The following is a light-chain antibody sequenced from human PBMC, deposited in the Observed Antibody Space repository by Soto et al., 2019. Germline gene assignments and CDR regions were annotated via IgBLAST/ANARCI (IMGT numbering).Light chain of an antibody. V-gene: IGKV1-9*01. CDR1: QGMSTY. CDR3: QQLNGYQLA. CDR2: SAS. J-gene: IGKJ4*01. Sequence: DIPLTQSPSFLSASVGDTVTITCRASQGMSTYLAWYQQKPGKVPKLLIRSASTLQSGVPPRFSGGGSGTEFTLIISTLQPDDSGIYYCQQLNGYQLAFGGGTNVEMK.